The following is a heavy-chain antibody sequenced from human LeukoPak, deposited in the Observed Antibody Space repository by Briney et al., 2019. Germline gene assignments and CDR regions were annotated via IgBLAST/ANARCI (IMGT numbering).Heavy chain of an antibody. CDR1: GGSISSGDYY. CDR2: IYYSGST. V-gene: IGHV4-30-4*01. CDR3: ARFSGYDSSVDY. D-gene: IGHD5-12*01. Sequence: SQTLSLTCTVSGGSISSGDYYWSWIRQPPGKGLEWIGYIYYSGSTSYNPSLKSRVNISVDTSKNQFSLKVSSVTAADTAVYYCARFSGYDSSVDYWGQGTLVTVSS. J-gene: IGHJ4*02.